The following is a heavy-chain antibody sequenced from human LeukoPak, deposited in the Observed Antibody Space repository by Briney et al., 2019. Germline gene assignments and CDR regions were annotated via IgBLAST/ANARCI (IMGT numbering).Heavy chain of an antibody. J-gene: IGHJ3*02. CDR3: ARAAVGAIGAAFDI. CDR1: GGSFSGYY. Sequence: SETLSLTCAVYGGSFSGYYWSWIRQPPGKGLEWIGEINHSGSTNYNPSLKSRVTISVDTSKNQFSLKLSSVTAADTAVYYCARAAVGAIGAAFDIWGQGTMVTVSS. CDR2: INHSGST. V-gene: IGHV4-34*01. D-gene: IGHD1-26*01.